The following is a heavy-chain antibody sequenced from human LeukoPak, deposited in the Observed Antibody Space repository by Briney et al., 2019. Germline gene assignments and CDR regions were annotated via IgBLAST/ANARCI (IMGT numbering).Heavy chain of an antibody. D-gene: IGHD5-18*01. CDR1: GGSISSYY. CDR3: ARGAAGYSYG. CDR2: IYYSGST. V-gene: IGHV4-59*01. J-gene: IGHJ4*02. Sequence: SETLSLTCTVSGGSISSYYWSWTRQPPGKGLEWIGHIYYSGSTNYNPSLKSRVTISIDTSKNQFSLRLSSVTAADTAVYYCARGAAGYSYGWGQGTLVTVSS.